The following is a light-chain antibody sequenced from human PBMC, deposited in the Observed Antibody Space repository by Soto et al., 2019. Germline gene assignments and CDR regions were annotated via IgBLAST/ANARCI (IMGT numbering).Light chain of an antibody. CDR3: QQYGSSPFT. Sequence: EIVLTQSPGTLSLSPGERATLSCSARQTITLNYLAWYQQKPGQAPRLLIYGVSTRATGIPDKFSGSGSGTDFTLTISRLEPEDFAVYYCQQYGSSPFTFGPGSKVDIK. CDR2: GVS. CDR1: QTITLNY. V-gene: IGKV3-20*01. J-gene: IGKJ3*01.